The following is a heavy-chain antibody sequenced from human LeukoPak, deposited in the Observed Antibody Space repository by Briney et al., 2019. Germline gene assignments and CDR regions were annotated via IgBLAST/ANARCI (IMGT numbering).Heavy chain of an antibody. CDR1: GGSISSDY. D-gene: IGHD2-15*01. CDR2: IYYSGST. V-gene: IGHV4-59*01. CDR3: ARVVNWFDP. J-gene: IGHJ5*02. Sequence: SETLSLTCTVSGGSISSDYWSWIRQPPGKGLEWIGYIYYSGSTNYNPSLESRVTISVDTSKNQFSLKLSSVTAADTAVYYCARVVNWFDPWGQGTLVTVSS.